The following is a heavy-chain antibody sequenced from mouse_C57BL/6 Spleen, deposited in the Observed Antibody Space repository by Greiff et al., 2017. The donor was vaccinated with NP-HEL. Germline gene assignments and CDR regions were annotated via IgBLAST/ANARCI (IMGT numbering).Heavy chain of an antibody. CDR3: ARAGNYDGYYSWFAY. CDR2: IYPGSGNT. V-gene: IGHV1-66*01. J-gene: IGHJ3*01. Sequence: QVQLQQSGPELVKPGASVKISCKASGYSFTSYYIHWVKQRPGQGLEWIGWIYPGSGNTKYNEKFKGKATLTADTSSSTAYMQLSSLTSEDSAVYYCARAGNYDGYYSWFAYWGQGTLVTVSA. D-gene: IGHD2-3*01. CDR1: GYSFTSYY.